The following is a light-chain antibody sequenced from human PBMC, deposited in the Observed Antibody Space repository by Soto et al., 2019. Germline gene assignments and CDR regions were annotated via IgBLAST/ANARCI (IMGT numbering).Light chain of an antibody. CDR1: PGISNY. CDR2: AAS. V-gene: IGKV1-27*01. CDR3: QKYNSAPGT. Sequence: DIQMTQSPSSLSASVGDIVTITCRASPGISNYLAWYQQKPGKVPKLLIYAASTLQSGVPSRFSGSGSGTDFTLTISSLEHEDVANYYCQKYNSAPGTFGQGTKVEIK. J-gene: IGKJ1*01.